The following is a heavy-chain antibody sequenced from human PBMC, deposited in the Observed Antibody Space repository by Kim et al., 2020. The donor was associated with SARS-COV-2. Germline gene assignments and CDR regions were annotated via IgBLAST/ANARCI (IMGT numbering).Heavy chain of an antibody. CDR3: AKDWGRITMIVVVMNYFDY. J-gene: IGHJ4*02. D-gene: IGHD3-22*01. V-gene: IGHV3-23*01. CDR2: ISGSGGST. Sequence: GGSLRLSCAASGFTFSSYAMSWVRQAPGKGLEWVSAISGSGGSTYYADSVKGRFTISRDNSKNTLYLQMNSLRAEDTAVYYCAKDWGRITMIVVVMNYFDYWGQGTLVTVSS. CDR1: GFTFSSYA.